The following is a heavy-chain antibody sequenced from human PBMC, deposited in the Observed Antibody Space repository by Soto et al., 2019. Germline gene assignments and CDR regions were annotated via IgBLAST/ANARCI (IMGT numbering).Heavy chain of an antibody. J-gene: IGHJ6*02. V-gene: IGHV3-33*01. Sequence: QVQLVESGGGVVQPGRSLRLSCAASGFTFSSYGMHWVRQAPGKGLEWVAVIWYDGSNKYYADSVKGRFTISRDNSKNTPYPQMSSLRAEDTDVYYCARDRGIATYYYYGMDVWGQGTTVTVSS. D-gene: IGHD6-13*01. CDR1: GFTFSSYG. CDR3: ARDRGIATYYYYGMDV. CDR2: IWYDGSNK.